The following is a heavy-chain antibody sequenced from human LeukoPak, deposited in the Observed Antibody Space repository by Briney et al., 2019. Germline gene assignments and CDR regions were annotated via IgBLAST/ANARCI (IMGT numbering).Heavy chain of an antibody. D-gene: IGHD5-18*01. CDR1: GYSFANYW. CDR3: ARFLGYSYGYSYFDY. Sequence: GESLKISCKGSGYSFANYWIGWVRQIPGKGLEWMGIIYPGDSDTRYSPSFQGQVTISADRSISTAYLQWSSLKASDTAMYYCARFLGYSYGYSYFDYWGQGTLVTVSS. J-gene: IGHJ4*02. V-gene: IGHV5-51*01. CDR2: IYPGDSDT.